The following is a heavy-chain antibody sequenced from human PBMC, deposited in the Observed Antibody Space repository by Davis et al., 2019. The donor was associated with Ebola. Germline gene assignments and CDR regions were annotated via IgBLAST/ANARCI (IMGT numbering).Heavy chain of an antibody. CDR2: IYNTGHT. Sequence: PSETLSLTCTVSGYSISSGGYSWGWIRQPPGKGLELIGTIYNTGHTYYIPSLKSRVTISIDSSKNQFSLKLSSVTAADTAVYYCARGAPRQLWRFSYYYMDVWGEGTTVTVSS. J-gene: IGHJ6*03. V-gene: IGHV4-39*07. CDR3: ARGAPRQLWRFSYYYMDV. CDR1: GYSISSGGYS. D-gene: IGHD5-18*01.